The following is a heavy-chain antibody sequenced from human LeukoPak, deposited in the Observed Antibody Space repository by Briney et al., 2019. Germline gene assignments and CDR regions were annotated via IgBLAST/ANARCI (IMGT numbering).Heavy chain of an antibody. J-gene: IGHJ6*03. Sequence: ASVKVSCKASGYTFTGYYMHWVRQAPGQGLEWMGWINPNSGGTNYAQKFQGRVTMTRDASISTAYMELSRLRSDDTAVYYCARDHPSYCSSTSCYTSYYYMDVWGKGTTVTVSS. D-gene: IGHD2-2*02. CDR2: INPNSGGT. CDR1: GYTFTGYY. V-gene: IGHV1-2*02. CDR3: ARDHPSYCSSTSCYTSYYYMDV.